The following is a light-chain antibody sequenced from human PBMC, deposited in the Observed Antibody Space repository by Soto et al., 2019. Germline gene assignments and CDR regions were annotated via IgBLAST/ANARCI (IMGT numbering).Light chain of an antibody. CDR2: SAS. CDR3: QQYYRYPWM. Sequence: DIQMTQSPSSLSASVGDRVTITCRASQGISTYLGWYQQKPGKVPKSLIYSASSSQSGVPSRFSASGSGTEFTLTISDMQPDDFATYYCQQYYRYPWMFGQGTKVEIK. CDR1: QGISTY. J-gene: IGKJ1*01. V-gene: IGKV1-16*01.